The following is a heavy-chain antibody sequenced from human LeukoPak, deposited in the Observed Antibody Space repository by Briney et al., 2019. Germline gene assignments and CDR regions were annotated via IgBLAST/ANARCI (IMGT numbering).Heavy chain of an antibody. D-gene: IGHD3-3*01. V-gene: IGHV4-4*09. Sequence: SETLSLTCTVSGASISDYFWCWIRHPPGKGLEWIGHIFGNVSPDYNPSLKSRVTITTDTSKNQFSLQLTSVTAADTAMYFCARRFRTSATLHHDAYDIWGQGTEVTVSS. J-gene: IGHJ3*02. CDR1: GASISDYF. CDR3: ARRFRTSATLHHDAYDI. CDR2: IFGNVSP.